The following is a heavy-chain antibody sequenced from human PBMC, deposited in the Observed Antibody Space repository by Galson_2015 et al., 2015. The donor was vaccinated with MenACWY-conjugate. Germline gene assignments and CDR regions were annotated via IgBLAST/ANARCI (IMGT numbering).Heavy chain of an antibody. J-gene: IGHJ2*01. CDR2: IYPGDSDT. CDR1: GYSFTSHW. V-gene: IGHV5-51*01. D-gene: IGHD4-11*01. CDR3: ARHRGSNYYCFVDL. Sequence: QSGAEVKKPRESLTISCTTIGYSFTSHWIGWVRQMPGKGLEWMGIIYPGDSDTRYSPSFQGQVSISAEKSINTAYLQWSSLKTSDPAMYYCARHRGSNYYCFVDLWGRGTLVTVSS.